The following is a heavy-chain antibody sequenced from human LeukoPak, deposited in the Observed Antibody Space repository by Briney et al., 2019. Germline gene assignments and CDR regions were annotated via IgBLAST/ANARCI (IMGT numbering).Heavy chain of an antibody. CDR2: IKQDGSEK. CDR3: ARGPSRALWFREPGRGN. Sequence: GGSLRLSCAASGFTFSSYWMSWVRQAPGKGLEWVANIKQDGSEKYYVDSVKGRFTISRDNAKNSLYLQMNSLRAEDTAVYYCARGPSRALWFREPGRGNWGQGTLVTVSS. D-gene: IGHD3-10*01. V-gene: IGHV3-7*01. CDR1: GFTFSSYW. J-gene: IGHJ4*02.